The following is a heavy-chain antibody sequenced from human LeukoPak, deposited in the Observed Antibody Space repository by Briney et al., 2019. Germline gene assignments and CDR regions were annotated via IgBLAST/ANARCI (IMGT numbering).Heavy chain of an antibody. CDR3: ARGNPTNYRDSLYYFDY. CDR2: MNPSGGST. D-gene: IGHD4-17*01. J-gene: IGHJ4*02. Sequence: ASVTVSCKASGYTFTTYYMHWVRQAPGQGLEWMGIMNPSGGSTNYAQNFQGRLTMTRDTSTSTVYMELSSLRSEDTAVYYCARGNPTNYRDSLYYFDYWGQGTLVTVSS. CDR1: GYTFTTYY. V-gene: IGHV1-46*01.